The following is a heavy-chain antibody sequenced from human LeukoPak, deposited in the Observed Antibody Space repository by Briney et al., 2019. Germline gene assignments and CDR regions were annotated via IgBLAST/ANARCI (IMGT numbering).Heavy chain of an antibody. Sequence: SETLSLTSTVSSGSISNYYWSWIRQPAGKGLEWIGRIYTSGSTTYNPSLKSRLTISIDTSKNQFSLKLSSVTAADTAVYYCARDSGTTGEVKFDPWGQGTLVTVSS. CDR3: ARDSGTTGEVKFDP. D-gene: IGHD3-10*01. V-gene: IGHV4-4*07. CDR1: SGSISNYY. J-gene: IGHJ5*02. CDR2: IYTSGST.